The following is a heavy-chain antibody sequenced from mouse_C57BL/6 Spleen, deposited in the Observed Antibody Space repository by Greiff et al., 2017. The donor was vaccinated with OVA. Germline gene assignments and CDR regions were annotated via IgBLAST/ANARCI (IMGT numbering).Heavy chain of an antibody. V-gene: IGHV1-22*01. D-gene: IGHD1-1*01. Sequence: EVQLQQSGPELVKPGASVKMSCKASGYTFTDYNMHWVKQSHGKSLEWIGYINPNNGGTSYNQKFKGKATLTVNKSSSTAYMELRSLTSEDSAVYYCASPLTTVDAMDYWGQGTSVTVSS. CDR2: INPNNGGT. CDR3: ASPLTTVDAMDY. CDR1: GYTFTDYN. J-gene: IGHJ4*01.